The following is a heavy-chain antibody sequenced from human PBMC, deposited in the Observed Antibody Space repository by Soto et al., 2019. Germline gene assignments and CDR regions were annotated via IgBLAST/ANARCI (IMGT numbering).Heavy chain of an antibody. CDR1: GLIFSNYI. Sequence: PGGSLRLSCVVSGLIFSNYIINWVRQAPGKGLEWVSSISSRSDIYYAESVKGRFTISRDNAKNSVSLQMNSLRAEDTAVYYCAREYTAWPLAYGLDVWGQGTTVTVSS. CDR2: ISSRSDI. V-gene: IGHV3-21*01. J-gene: IGHJ6*02. CDR3: AREYTAWPLAYGLDV. D-gene: IGHD2-2*02.